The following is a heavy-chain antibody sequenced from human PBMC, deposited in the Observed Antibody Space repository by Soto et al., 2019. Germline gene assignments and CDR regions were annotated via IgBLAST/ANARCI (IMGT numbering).Heavy chain of an antibody. D-gene: IGHD2-15*01. J-gene: IGHJ4*02. CDR1: GFTFSSYG. CDR3: ARDSSVVVVAATVPDY. V-gene: IGHV3-33*01. Sequence: QVQLVESGGGVVQPGRSLRLSCAASGFTFSSYGMHWVRQAPGKGLEWVAVIWYDGSNKYYADSVKGRFTISRDNSKNTLYLQMNSLRAEDTAVYYCARDSSVVVVAATVPDYWGQGPLVTVSS. CDR2: IWYDGSNK.